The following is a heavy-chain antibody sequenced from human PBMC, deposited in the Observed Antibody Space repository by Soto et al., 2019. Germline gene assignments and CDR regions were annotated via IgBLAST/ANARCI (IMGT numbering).Heavy chain of an antibody. Sequence: RRLSCAASGFTFSSYAMSWVRQAPGKGLEWVSAISGSGGSTYYADSVKGRFTISRDNSKNTLYLQMNSLRAEDTAVYYCAKDFSLFHSYGYFDYWGQGTLVTVSS. V-gene: IGHV3-23*01. CDR3: AKDFSLFHSYGYFDY. D-gene: IGHD5-18*01. CDR1: GFTFSSYA. CDR2: ISGSGGST. J-gene: IGHJ4*02.